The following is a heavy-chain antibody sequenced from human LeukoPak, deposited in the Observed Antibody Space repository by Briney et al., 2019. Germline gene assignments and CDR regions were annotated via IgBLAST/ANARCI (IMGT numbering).Heavy chain of an antibody. Sequence: SVKVSCKASGGTFSSYAISWVRQAPGQGLEWMGGIIPIFGTANYAQKLQGRVTITTDESTSTAYMELSSLRSEDTAVYYCAREAKGRIAVAGSMPMHYFDYWGQGTLVTVSS. CDR3: AREAKGRIAVAGSMPMHYFDY. D-gene: IGHD6-19*01. J-gene: IGHJ4*02. CDR2: IIPIFGTA. V-gene: IGHV1-69*05. CDR1: GGTFSSYA.